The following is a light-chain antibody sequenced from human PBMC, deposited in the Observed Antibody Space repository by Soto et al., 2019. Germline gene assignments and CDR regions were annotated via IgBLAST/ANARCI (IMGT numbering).Light chain of an antibody. J-gene: IGLJ1*01. CDR1: SSNIGSNT. V-gene: IGLV1-44*01. CDR3: AAWDDRLGVYV. CDR2: STS. Sequence: QSVLTQPPSASGTPGQIVVISCSGSSSNIGSNTVTWYQQLPGTAPKLLIYSTSQRSSGVPGRFSGSKSGASASLSISGLQSEDEADYYCAAWDDRLGVYVFGTGTKSPS.